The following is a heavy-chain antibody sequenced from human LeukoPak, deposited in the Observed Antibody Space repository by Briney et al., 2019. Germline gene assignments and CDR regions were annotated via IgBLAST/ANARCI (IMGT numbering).Heavy chain of an antibody. CDR1: GFTFSSYW. J-gene: IGHJ1*01. D-gene: IGHD6-19*01. Sequence: PGGSLRLSCAASGFTFSSYWMHWVRQAPGKGLEWVSAISGSGGSTYYADSVKGRFTISRDNSKNTLYLQMNSLRAEDTAVYYCAKEKAVAGSIQHWGQGTLVTVSS. V-gene: IGHV3-23*01. CDR3: AKEKAVAGSIQH. CDR2: ISGSGGST.